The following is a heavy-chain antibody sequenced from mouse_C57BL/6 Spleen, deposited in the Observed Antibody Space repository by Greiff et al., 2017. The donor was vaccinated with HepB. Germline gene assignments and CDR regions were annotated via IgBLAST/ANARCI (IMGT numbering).Heavy chain of an antibody. J-gene: IGHJ1*03. CDR1: GFTLSDYG. D-gene: IGHD2-1*01. V-gene: IGHV5-17*01. CDR2: ISSGSSTI. CDR3: AAPDYGNYGYFDV. Sequence: EVQLVESGGGLVKPGGSLKLSCAASGFTLSDYGMHWVRQAPEKGLEWVAYISSGSSTIYYADTVKGRFTISRDNAKNTLFLQMTSLRSEDTAMYYCAAPDYGNYGYFDVWGTGTTVTVSS.